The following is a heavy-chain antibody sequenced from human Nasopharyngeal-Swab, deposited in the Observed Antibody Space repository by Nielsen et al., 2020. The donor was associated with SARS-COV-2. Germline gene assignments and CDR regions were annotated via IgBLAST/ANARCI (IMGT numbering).Heavy chain of an antibody. V-gene: IGHV1-24*01. D-gene: IGHD3-3*01. CDR3: ATDPAIFGVVNFDY. CDR1: GYTLTELS. CDR2: FDPEDGET. Sequence: ASLKVSCKVSGYTLTELSMHWVRQAPGKGLEWMGGFDPEDGETIYAQKFQGRVTMTEDTSTDTAYMELSSLRSEDTAVYYCATDPAIFGVVNFDYWGQGTLVTVSS. J-gene: IGHJ4*02.